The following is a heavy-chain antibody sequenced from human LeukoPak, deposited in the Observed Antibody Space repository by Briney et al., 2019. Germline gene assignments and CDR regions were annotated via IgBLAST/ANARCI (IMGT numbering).Heavy chain of an antibody. CDR2: IIPIFGTA. Sequence: GASVKVSCKASGGTFSSYAISWVRQAPGQGLEWMGGIIPIFGTANYAQKFQGRVTITRDTSASTAYMELSSLRSEDTAVYYCATFVYYFDTSGYDIGYFQNWGQGTLVTVSS. D-gene: IGHD3-22*01. CDR3: ATFVYYFDTSGYDIGYFQN. CDR1: GGTFSSYA. V-gene: IGHV1-69*05. J-gene: IGHJ1*01.